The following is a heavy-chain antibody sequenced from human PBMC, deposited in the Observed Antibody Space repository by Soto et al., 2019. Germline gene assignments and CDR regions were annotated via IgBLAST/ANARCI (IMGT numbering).Heavy chain of an antibody. CDR3: AKEVGGYCSGGSCLYYYYGMDV. V-gene: IGHV3-23*01. CDR1: GFTFSSYA. CDR2: ISGSGGST. D-gene: IGHD2-15*01. Sequence: GGSLRLSCAASGFTFSSYAMSWVRQAPGKGLEWVSAISGSGGSTYYADSVKGRFTISRDNSKNTLYLQMNSLRAEDTAVYYCAKEVGGYCSGGSCLYYYYGMDVWGQGTTVTVSS. J-gene: IGHJ6*02.